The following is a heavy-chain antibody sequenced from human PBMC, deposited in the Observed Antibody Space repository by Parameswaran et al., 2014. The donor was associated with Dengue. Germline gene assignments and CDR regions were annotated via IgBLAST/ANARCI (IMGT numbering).Heavy chain of an antibody. J-gene: IGHJ6*02. V-gene: IGHV1-46*01. CDR3: ARERRGENGDYHRSYFGMDV. Sequence: WVRQAPGQGLEWMGLINPSGGSTNNAQKFQGRVTMTRDTSTSTVYMELSSLRSEDTAVYYCARERRGENGDYHRSYFGMDVWGQGTTVTVSS. D-gene: IGHD4-17*01. CDR2: INPSGGST.